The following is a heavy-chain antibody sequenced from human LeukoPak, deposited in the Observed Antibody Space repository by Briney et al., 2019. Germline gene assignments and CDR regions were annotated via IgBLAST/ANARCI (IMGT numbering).Heavy chain of an antibody. Sequence: SETLSLTCAVYGGSFSGYYWSWLRQPPGKGLEWIGEINHSGSTHYNPSLKSRVTISVDTSKNQFSLKLSSVTAADTAVYYCARAAPRSRDSSGYYRPWGQGTLVTVSS. D-gene: IGHD3-22*01. CDR1: GGSFSGYY. J-gene: IGHJ5*02. CDR2: INHSGST. CDR3: ARAAPRSRDSSGYYRP. V-gene: IGHV4-34*01.